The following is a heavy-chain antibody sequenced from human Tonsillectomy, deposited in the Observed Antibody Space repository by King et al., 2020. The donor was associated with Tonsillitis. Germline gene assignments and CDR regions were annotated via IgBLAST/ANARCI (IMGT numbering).Heavy chain of an antibody. CDR3: ARGLRYSLI. CDR2: INQSGNT. CDR1: GGSFSGYY. J-gene: IGHJ3*02. V-gene: IGHV4-34*01. Sequence: LQQWGAGLLKPSETLSLTCAVYGGSFSGYYWSWIRQPPGKGLEWIGEINQSGNTNYNPSLKSRVTISVDTSNNQFSLKLSSLTAADTAVYYCARGLRYSLIWGQGTMVTVSS. D-gene: IGHD3-9*01.